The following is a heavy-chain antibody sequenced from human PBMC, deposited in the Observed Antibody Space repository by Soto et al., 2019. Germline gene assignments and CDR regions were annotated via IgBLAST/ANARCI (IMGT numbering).Heavy chain of an antibody. CDR1: GGTFSSYA. J-gene: IGHJ6*02. V-gene: IGHV1-69*01. Sequence: QVQLVQSGAEVQKPGSSVKVSCKASGGTFSSYAISWVRQAPGQGLEWMGGIIPISGTANYAQKIQGRVTNTADESRSTAYMEQSSLRSEDTAVYYCARSQGSSTSLEIYYYYYYGMDVWGQGTTVTVSS. D-gene: IGHD2-2*01. CDR2: IIPISGTA. CDR3: ARSQGSSTSLEIYYYYYYGMDV.